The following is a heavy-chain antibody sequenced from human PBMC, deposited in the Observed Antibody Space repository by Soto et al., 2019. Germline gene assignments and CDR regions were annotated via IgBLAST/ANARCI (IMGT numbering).Heavy chain of an antibody. V-gene: IGHV4-38-2*01. Sequence: SDTLSLTYAGCGDPSNSVFSWGWIPQPPGKGLERIGNIHQSVNANYSPSLKSPVTISVDTFQNQFSLKHRSLTAADTAVYYVARVRSEYTNQDGDMWDEGAMVTV. CDR3: ARVRSEYTNQDGDM. J-gene: IGHJ3*02. CDR2: IHQSVNA. D-gene: IGHD2-8*01. CDR1: GDPSNSVFS.